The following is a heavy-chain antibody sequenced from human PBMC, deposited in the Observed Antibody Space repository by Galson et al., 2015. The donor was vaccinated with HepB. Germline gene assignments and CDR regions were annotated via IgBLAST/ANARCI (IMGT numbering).Heavy chain of an antibody. CDR3: ARDHHSSGWYNAFDI. CDR1: GYTFTSYA. CDR2: INAGNGNT. J-gene: IGHJ3*02. D-gene: IGHD6-19*01. Sequence: SVKVSCKASGYTFTSYAMHWVRQAPGQRLEWMGWINAGNGNTKYSQKFQGRVTITRDTSASTAYMELSSLRSEDTAVYYCARDHHSSGWYNAFDIWGQGTLVTVSS. V-gene: IGHV1-3*01.